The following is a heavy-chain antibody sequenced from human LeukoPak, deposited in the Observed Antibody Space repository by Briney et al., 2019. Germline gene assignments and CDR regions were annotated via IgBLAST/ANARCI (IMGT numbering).Heavy chain of an antibody. CDR1: GFTVSSNY. D-gene: IGHD3-10*01. V-gene: IGHV3-53*01. CDR2: IYSGGST. Sequence: GGSLRLSCAASGFTVSSNYMSWVRQAPGKGLEWVSVIYSGGSTYYADSVKGRFTISRDNSKNTLYLQMNSLRAEDTAVYYCARDFPVGSWFGLTPPDYWGQGTLVTVSS. J-gene: IGHJ4*02. CDR3: ARDFPVGSWFGLTPPDY.